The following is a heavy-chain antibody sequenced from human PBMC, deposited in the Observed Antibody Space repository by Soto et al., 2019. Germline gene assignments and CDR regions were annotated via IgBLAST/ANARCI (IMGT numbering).Heavy chain of an antibody. V-gene: IGHV3-74*01. CDR3: ARLSGDHVAFFSYGMDA. D-gene: IGHD2-21*01. CDR2: IKSDGTIR. CDR1: GFTFDTYW. J-gene: IGHJ6*02. Sequence: PVGSLIISCEASGFTFDTYWMNWVRQAPGKGLVWLSGIKSDGTIRSYADSVKGRFTISRDNARNTLSLQMNGLRAEDTAVYYCARLSGDHVAFFSYGMDAWGQGTTVTVSS.